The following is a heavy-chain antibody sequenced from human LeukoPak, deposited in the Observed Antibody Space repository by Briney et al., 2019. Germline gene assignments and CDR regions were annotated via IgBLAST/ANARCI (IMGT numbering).Heavy chain of an antibody. Sequence: PGGSLRLSCAASGFTFSSYWMHWVRQAPGKGLVWVSRINSDGSSTSYADSVKGRFTISRDNAKNSLYLQMTSVTAADTAMYYCARSELNDYFKYWGQGILVTVS. CDR2: INSDGSST. J-gene: IGHJ4*02. D-gene: IGHD1-7*01. CDR3: ARSELNDYFKY. V-gene: IGHV3-74*01. CDR1: GFTFSSYW.